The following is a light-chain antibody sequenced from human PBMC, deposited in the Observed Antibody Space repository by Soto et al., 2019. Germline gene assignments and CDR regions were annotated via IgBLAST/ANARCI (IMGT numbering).Light chain of an antibody. CDR2: DAS. CDR3: LQRSNWQYT. Sequence: EIVLTQSPATLSLSPGERATLSCRASQSVSSYLAWYQQKPGQAPRLLIYDASNRVTVIPARFSGSGSGTDFTLTISSLEPEDFAVYYCLQRSNWQYTFGQGTKVEIK. V-gene: IGKV3-11*01. CDR1: QSVSSY. J-gene: IGKJ2*01.